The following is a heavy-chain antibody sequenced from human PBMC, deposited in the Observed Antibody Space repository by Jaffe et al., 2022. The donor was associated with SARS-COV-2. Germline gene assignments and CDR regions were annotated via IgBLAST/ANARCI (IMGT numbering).Heavy chain of an antibody. CDR1: GFTFSSYS. D-gene: IGHD4-17*01. V-gene: IGHV3-21*01. CDR3: ARLRHDYGGNSGTFDY. CDR2: ISSSSSYI. J-gene: IGHJ4*02. Sequence: EVQLVESGGGLVKPGGSLRLSCAASGFTFSSYSMNWVRQAPGKGLEWVSSISSSSSYIYYADSVKGRFTISRDNAKNSLYLQMNSLRAEDTAVYYCARLRHDYGGNSGTFDYWGQGTLVTVSS.